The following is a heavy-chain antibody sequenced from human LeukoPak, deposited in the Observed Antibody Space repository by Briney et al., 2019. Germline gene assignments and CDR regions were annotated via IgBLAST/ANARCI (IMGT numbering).Heavy chain of an antibody. Sequence: SETLSLTCTVSGASLSSGSYYWSWIRQPAGKGLEWIGRIYPCGSTDYNPSLKSRVTISIDTSKNQFSLKQSSVTAADTAVYYCASRGGIAVAGKNPQVDYWGQGTLVTVSS. CDR1: GASLSSGSYY. J-gene: IGHJ4*02. D-gene: IGHD6-19*01. CDR3: ASRGGIAVAGKNPQVDY. V-gene: IGHV4-61*02. CDR2: IYPCGST.